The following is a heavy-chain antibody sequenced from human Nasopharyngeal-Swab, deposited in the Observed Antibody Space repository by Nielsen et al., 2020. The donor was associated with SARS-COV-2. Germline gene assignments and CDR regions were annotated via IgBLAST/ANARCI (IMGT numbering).Heavy chain of an antibody. Sequence: GESLKISCATSGFTYWMSWVRQAPGKGLEWVASINEDGSETYYEDSVKGRFTISRDNSKNTLYLQMNSLRAEDTAVYYCAAGGSSWYVDAFDIWGQGTMVTVSS. CDR3: AAGGSSWYVDAFDI. V-gene: IGHV3-7*02. CDR2: INEDGSET. CDR1: GFTYW. J-gene: IGHJ3*02. D-gene: IGHD6-13*01.